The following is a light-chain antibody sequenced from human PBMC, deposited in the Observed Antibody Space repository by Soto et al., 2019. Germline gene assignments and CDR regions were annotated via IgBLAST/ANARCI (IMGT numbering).Light chain of an antibody. Sequence: IVLTQSPGPLSLSPGEGATLSCRASQSVSGSHLAWYQQRPGQAPRLVIYGASRRATGIPVRFSGSGSGTDFTLSISRLEPEDFAVYYCQQYGTSPTTFGPGTRVDIK. CDR2: GAS. V-gene: IGKV3-20*01. J-gene: IGKJ3*01. CDR3: QQYGTSPTT. CDR1: QSVSGSH.